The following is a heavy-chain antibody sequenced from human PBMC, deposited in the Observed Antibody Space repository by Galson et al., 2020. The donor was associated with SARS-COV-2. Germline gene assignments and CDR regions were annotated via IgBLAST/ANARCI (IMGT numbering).Heavy chain of an antibody. CDR3: AGRVAGAGSLHI. D-gene: IGHD6-13*01. CDR1: GDSVSSNSAA. J-gene: IGHJ3*02. V-gene: IGHV6-1*01. Sequence: SETLSLTCAISGDSVSSNSAAWNWIRQSPSRGLEWLGRTYYRSQWSTDYAVSVKSRITINPDTSKNQFSLQLNSVTPEDTAIYYCAGRVAGAGSLHIWGQGTMVIVSS. CDR2: TYYRSQWST.